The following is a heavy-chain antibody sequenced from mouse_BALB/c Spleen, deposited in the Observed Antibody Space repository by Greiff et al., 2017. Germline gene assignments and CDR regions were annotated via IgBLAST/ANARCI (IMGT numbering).Heavy chain of an antibody. CDR1: GFTFSSYA. D-gene: IGHD1-1*01. Sequence: EVKLVESGGGLVKPGGSLKLSCAASGFTFSSYAMSWVRQSPEKRLEWVAEISSGGSYTYYPDTVTGRFTISRDNARNILYLQMSSLRSEDTAMYYCARGYGSEYFDYWGQGTTLTVSS. V-gene: IGHV5-9-4*01. CDR2: ISSGGSYT. CDR3: ARGYGSEYFDY. J-gene: IGHJ2*01.